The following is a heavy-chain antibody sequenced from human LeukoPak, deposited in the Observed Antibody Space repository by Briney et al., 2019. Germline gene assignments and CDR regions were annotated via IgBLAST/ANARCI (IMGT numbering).Heavy chain of an antibody. V-gene: IGHV1-69*04. Sequence: GASVKVSCKASGYTFTSYAISWVRQAPGQGLEWMGRIIPILGIANYAQKFQGRVTITADKSTSTAYMELSSQRSEDTAVYYCARFAFLEYGDYFSYFDLWGRGTLVTVSS. D-gene: IGHD4-17*01. CDR1: GYTFTSYA. J-gene: IGHJ2*01. CDR2: IIPILGIA. CDR3: ARFAFLEYGDYFSYFDL.